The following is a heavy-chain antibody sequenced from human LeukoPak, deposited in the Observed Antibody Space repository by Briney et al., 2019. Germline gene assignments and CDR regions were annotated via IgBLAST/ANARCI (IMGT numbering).Heavy chain of an antibody. J-gene: IGHJ4*02. CDR2: IYYSGST. Sequence: PSETLSLTCTVSGGSISSYYWSWIRQLPGKGLEWIGYIYYSGSTNYNPSLKSRVTISVDTSRSQFSLNLRSVTAADTAVYYCARYVPVRTGTTRASFDYWGLGTLVTVSS. V-gene: IGHV4-59*12. CDR1: GGSISSYY. CDR3: ARYVPVRTGTTRASFDY. D-gene: IGHD1-1*01.